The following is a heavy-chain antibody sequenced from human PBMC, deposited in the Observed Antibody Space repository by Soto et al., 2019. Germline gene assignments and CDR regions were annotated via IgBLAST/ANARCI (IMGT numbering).Heavy chain of an antibody. CDR3: ERGVRILKARGSYYGMDV. CDR1: GGTFSSYA. V-gene: IGHV1-69*06. CDR2: IIPIFGTA. Sequence: QVQLVQSGAEVKKPGSSVKVSCKASGGTFSSYAISWVRQAPGQGLEWMGGIIPIFGTANYAQKFQGRVTITADKSTSTAYMELSSLRSEDTAVYYCERGVRILKARGSYYGMDVWGQGTTVTVSS. J-gene: IGHJ6*02. D-gene: IGHD2-15*01.